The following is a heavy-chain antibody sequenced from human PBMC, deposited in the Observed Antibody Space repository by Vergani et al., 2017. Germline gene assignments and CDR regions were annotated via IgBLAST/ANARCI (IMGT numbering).Heavy chain of an antibody. CDR2: IIPIFGTA. J-gene: IGHJ4*02. Sequence: QVQLVQSGAEVKKPGSSVKVSCKASGGTFSSYAISWVRQAPGQGLEWMGGIIPIFGTANYAQKFQGRVSITADESTSTAYMELSSLRSEDTALYYCARSAIDLGCSGGSCYSTSVDYWGQGTLVTVSA. D-gene: IGHD2-15*01. CDR3: ARSAIDLGCSGGSCYSTSVDY. V-gene: IGHV1-69*12. CDR1: GGTFSSYA.